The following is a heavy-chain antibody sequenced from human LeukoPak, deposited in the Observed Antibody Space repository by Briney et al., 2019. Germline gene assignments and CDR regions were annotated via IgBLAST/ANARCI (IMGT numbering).Heavy chain of an antibody. CDR3: ARSTDSSGYYDLCDY. D-gene: IGHD3-22*01. Sequence: GEPLKISCKGSGYSFTSYWIGWVRQMPGKGLEWMGIIYPGDSDTRYSPSFQGQVTISADNSISTAYLQWSSLKASDTAMYYCARSTDSSGYYDLCDYWGQGTLVTVSS. CDR2: IYPGDSDT. V-gene: IGHV5-51*01. CDR1: GYSFTSYW. J-gene: IGHJ4*02.